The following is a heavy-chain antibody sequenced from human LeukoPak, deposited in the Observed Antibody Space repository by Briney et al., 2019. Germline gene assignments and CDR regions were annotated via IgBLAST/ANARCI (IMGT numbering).Heavy chain of an antibody. CDR3: ARDRGTHGYPIYYFDY. CDR2: IYHSGST. V-gene: IGHV4-38-2*02. CDR1: GYSISSGYY. J-gene: IGHJ4*02. D-gene: IGHD6-25*01. Sequence: SETLSLTCTVSGYSISSGYYWGWIRQPPGKGLEWIGSIYHSGSTYYNPSLKSRATISVDTSKNQFSLKLSSVTAADTAVYYCARDRGTHGYPIYYFDYWGQGTLVTVSS.